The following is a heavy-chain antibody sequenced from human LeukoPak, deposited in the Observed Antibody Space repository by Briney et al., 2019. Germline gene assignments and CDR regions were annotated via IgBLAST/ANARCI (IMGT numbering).Heavy chain of an antibody. CDR1: GFTFSSYW. CDR2: IKQDGSEK. Sequence: PGGSLRLSCAASGFTFSSYWMNWVRQAPGKRLEWVANIKQDGSEKYYVDSVKGRFTTSRDNANNSLYLQMNSLRAEDTAVYYCAKSASELRYFDWFVYFDYWGQGTLVTVSS. J-gene: IGHJ4*02. D-gene: IGHD3-9*01. CDR3: AKSASELRYFDWFVYFDY. V-gene: IGHV3-7*01.